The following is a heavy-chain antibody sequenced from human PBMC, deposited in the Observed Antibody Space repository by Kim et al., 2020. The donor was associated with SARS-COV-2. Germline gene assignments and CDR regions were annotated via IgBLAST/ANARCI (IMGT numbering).Heavy chain of an antibody. CDR1: GFNFGSYA. CDR2: ITSRSSHI. CDR3: ARTGSLYDNSGFYSDYYAMDG. V-gene: IGHV3-21*01. D-gene: IGHD3-22*01. J-gene: IGHJ6*02. Sequence: GGSLRLSCATSGFNFGSYAMNWVRQAPGKGLEWVSSITSRSSHIYYADSVKGRFTISRDNAKDSLYLQMNSLRPEDTALYYCARTGSLYDNSGFYSDYYAMDGWGQGTTVTVSS.